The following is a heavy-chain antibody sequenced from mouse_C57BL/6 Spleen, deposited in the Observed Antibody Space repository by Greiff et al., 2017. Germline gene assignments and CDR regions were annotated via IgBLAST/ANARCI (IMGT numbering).Heavy chain of an antibody. V-gene: IGHV1-22*01. D-gene: IGHD2-3*01. CDR2: INPNNGGT. Sequence: EVQLQQSGPELVKPGASVKMSCKASGYTFTDYNMHWVKQSHGKSLEWIGYINPNNGGTSYNQKFKGKATFTVNKSSSTAFLELRSLTSEDSAVYYCARLGGYYRFFYYGMDYWGQRTSVTVSS. J-gene: IGHJ4*01. CDR1: GYTFTDYN. CDR3: ARLGGYYRFFYYGMDY.